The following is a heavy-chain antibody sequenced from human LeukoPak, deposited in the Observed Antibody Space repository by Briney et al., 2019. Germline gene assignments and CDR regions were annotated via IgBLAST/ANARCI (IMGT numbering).Heavy chain of an antibody. J-gene: IGHJ4*02. CDR1: GYTFTDYY. CDR3: ARDLFDSSGYRFDY. D-gene: IGHD3-22*01. Sequence: ASVKVSCKASGYTFTDYYMHWVRQAPGQGLEWMGWINPNSGGTNYAQKFQGRVTMTRDTSISTAYMELSRLRSDDTAVYYCARDLFDSSGYRFDYWGQGTLVTVSS. V-gene: IGHV1-2*02. CDR2: INPNSGGT.